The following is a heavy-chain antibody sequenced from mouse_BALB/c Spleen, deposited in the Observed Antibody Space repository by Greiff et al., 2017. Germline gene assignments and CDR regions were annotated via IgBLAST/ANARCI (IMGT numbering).Heavy chain of an antibody. J-gene: IGHJ2*01. CDR1: GFTFSSYG. V-gene: IGHV5-6-3*01. D-gene: IGHD2-12*01. CDR3: ARGALRRSFDY. Sequence: DVMLVESGGGLVQPGGSLKLSCAASGFTFSSYGMSWVRQTPDKRLELVATINSNGGSTYYPDSVKGRFTISRDNAKNTLYLQMSSLKSEDTAMYYCARGALRRSFDYWGQGTTLTVSS. CDR2: INSNGGST.